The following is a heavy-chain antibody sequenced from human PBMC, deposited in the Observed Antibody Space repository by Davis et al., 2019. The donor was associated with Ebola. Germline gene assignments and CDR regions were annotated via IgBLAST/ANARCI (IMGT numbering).Heavy chain of an antibody. CDR2: IKQDGSEK. CDR1: GFTFSSNW. Sequence: GESLKISCAASGFTFSSNWMSWVRQAPGKGLEWVADIKQDGSEKYYVDSVRGRFTVSRDNAKNSLYLQMNSLRAEDTAVYYCARDRAAVVTPDAFDIWGQGTMVAVSS. CDR3: ARDRAAVVTPDAFDI. J-gene: IGHJ3*02. D-gene: IGHD4-23*01. V-gene: IGHV3-7*01.